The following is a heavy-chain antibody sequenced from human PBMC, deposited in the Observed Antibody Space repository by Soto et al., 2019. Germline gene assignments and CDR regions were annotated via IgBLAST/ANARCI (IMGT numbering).Heavy chain of an antibody. J-gene: IGHJ5*01. D-gene: IGHD3-3*01. CDR2: IKSDGRNT. V-gene: IGHV3-30*18. CDR3: AKPRSSLEWPPFDS. Sequence: QVKLVESWGGVVQSGRSRRLSGAASGFTFRSYGMHWVRQSPGKGLEWVAVIKSDGRNTDYADSVKGRLFISRDNTRNMLYLQMKSLRADDTAVYYCAKPRSSLEWPPFDSWGQGTLVTVSS. CDR1: GFTFRSYG.